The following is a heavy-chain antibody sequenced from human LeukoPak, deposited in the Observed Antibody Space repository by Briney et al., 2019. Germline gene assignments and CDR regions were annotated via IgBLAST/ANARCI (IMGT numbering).Heavy chain of an antibody. D-gene: IGHD3-10*01. J-gene: IGHJ3*02. Sequence: GESLKISRKGSGYSFTNYWIGWVRQMPGKGLEWMGIIYPGDSDTRYSLSFQGQVTITADKSFTTAYLQWSSLKASDTAMYYCARIWRVPNVWLTVIRGDAHEPFDIWGQGTMVTVSS. CDR1: GYSFTNYW. V-gene: IGHV5-51*01. CDR2: IYPGDSDT. CDR3: ARIWRVPNVWLTVIRGDAHEPFDI.